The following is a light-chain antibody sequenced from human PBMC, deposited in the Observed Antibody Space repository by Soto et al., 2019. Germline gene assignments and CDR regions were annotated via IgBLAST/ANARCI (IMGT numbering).Light chain of an antibody. Sequence: DIQMTQSPSTLSASVGERVIITCRASQSVNRWLAWYQQKPGRAPKLLIYHASSLPSGVPARFSGSGSGTEFTLTISSLQPDDFATYYCQKYDSVWTFGQGTKVDIK. CDR3: QKYDSVWT. V-gene: IGKV1-5*01. CDR2: HAS. J-gene: IGKJ1*01. CDR1: QSVNRW.